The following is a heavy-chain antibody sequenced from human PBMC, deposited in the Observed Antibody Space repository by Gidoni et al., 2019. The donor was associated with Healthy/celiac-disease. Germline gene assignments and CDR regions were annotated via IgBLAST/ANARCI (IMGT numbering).Heavy chain of an antibody. D-gene: IGHD2-2*01. J-gene: IGHJ4*02. CDR3: AIEYCSSTSCLDY. CDR2: MNPNSGNT. V-gene: IGHV1-8*01. CDR1: GYTFTSYD. Sequence: QVQLVQSGAEVKKPGASVKVSCNASGYTFTSYDINWVRQATGQGLEWMGWMNPNSGNTGYAQKFQGRVTMTRNTSISTAYMELSSLRSEDTAVYYCAIEYCSSTSCLDYWGQGTLVTVSS.